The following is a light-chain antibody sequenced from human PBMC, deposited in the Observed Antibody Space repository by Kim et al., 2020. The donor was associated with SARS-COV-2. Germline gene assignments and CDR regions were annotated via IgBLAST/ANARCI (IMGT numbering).Light chain of an antibody. Sequence: SYELTQPPSVSVSPGQTASITCSGDKLEDKYACWYQQKAGQSPVLVIYQDSRRPSGIPERFSGSNSGNTATLTISGTQAMDEADYYCQAWDSSADLYVFGTGTKVTVL. CDR3: QAWDSSADLYV. V-gene: IGLV3-1*01. J-gene: IGLJ1*01. CDR2: QDS. CDR1: KLEDKY.